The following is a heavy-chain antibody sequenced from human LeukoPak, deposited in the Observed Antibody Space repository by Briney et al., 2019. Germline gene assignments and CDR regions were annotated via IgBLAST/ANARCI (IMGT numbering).Heavy chain of an antibody. CDR3: ARDGSGSDYVSYFGY. D-gene: IGHD1-26*01. J-gene: IGHJ4*02. Sequence: GRSLRLSCAASGFTFSSYAMHWVRQAPGKGLEWVAVISYDGSNKYYADSVKGRFTISRDNSKNTLYLQMNSLRAEDTAVYYCARDGSGSDYVSYFGYWGQGTLVTVSS. CDR2: ISYDGSNK. V-gene: IGHV3-30-3*01. CDR1: GFTFSSYA.